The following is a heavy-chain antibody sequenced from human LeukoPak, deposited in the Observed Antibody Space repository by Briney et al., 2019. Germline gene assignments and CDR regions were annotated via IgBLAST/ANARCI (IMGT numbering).Heavy chain of an antibody. CDR2: INPNSGGT. V-gene: IGHV1-2*06. D-gene: IGHD1-26*01. Sequence: ASVKVSCKAPGGTFSSYAISWVRQAPGQGLEWMGRINPNSGGTNYAQKFQGRVTMTRDTSISTAYMELSRLRSDDTAVYYCARMWGASPPHDYWGQGTLVTVSS. CDR3: ARMWGASPPHDY. J-gene: IGHJ4*02. CDR1: GGTFSSYA.